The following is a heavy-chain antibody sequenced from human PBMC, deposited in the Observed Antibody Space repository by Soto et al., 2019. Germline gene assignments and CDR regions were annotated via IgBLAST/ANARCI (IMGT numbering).Heavy chain of an antibody. CDR3: AREYVWVAHYGMDV. V-gene: IGHV4-34*01. CDR1: GGSFSGYY. D-gene: IGHD3-16*01. CDR2: INHSGST. J-gene: IGHJ6*02. Sequence: SETLSLTCAVYGGSFSGYYWSWIRQPPGKGLEWIGEINHSGSTNYNPSLKSRVTISVDTSKNQFSLKLRSVTAADTAVYYCAREYVWVAHYGMDVWGQGTTVTVSS.